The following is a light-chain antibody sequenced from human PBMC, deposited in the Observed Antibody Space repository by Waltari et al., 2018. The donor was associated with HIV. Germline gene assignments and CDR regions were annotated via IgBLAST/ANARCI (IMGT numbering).Light chain of an antibody. CDR1: SSTIGAGYD. V-gene: IGLV1-40*01. Sequence: QSVLTQPPSVSGAPGQRVTISCTWSSSTIGAGYDVPWYQQLPGTAPKLLIYGNSNRPSGVPDRFSGSKSGTSASLAITGLQAEDEADYYCQSYDSSLSGSGVFGGGTKLTVL. CDR3: QSYDSSLSGSGV. J-gene: IGLJ3*02. CDR2: GNS.